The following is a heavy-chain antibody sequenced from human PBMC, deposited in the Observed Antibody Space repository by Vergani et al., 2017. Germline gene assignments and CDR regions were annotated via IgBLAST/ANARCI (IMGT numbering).Heavy chain of an antibody. V-gene: IGHV4-59*01. CDR1: GGSISSYY. D-gene: IGHD4-23*01. J-gene: IGHJ4*02. CDR2: IYYSGST. CDR3: ARSRSPYYGGNDY. Sequence: QVQLQESGPGLVKPSETLSLTCTVSGGSISSYYWSWIRQPPGKGLEWIGYIYYSGSTNYNPSLKSRVTISVDTSKNQFSLKLSSVTAAGTAVYYCARSRSPYYGGNDYWGQGTLVTVSS.